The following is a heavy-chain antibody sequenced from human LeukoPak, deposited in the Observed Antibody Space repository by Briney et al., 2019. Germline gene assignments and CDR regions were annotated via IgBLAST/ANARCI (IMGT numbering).Heavy chain of an antibody. Sequence: GGSLRLSCAASGFTFSSYGMHWVRQAPGKGLGWVAFIRYDGSLKYYADSVRGRFTISRDNSKTTLYLQMNSLRVEDTAVYYCAKGSSTSGCPDYWGQGTLVTDSS. CDR1: GFTFSSYG. D-gene: IGHD6-19*01. V-gene: IGHV3-30*02. J-gene: IGHJ4*02. CDR3: AKGSSTSGCPDY. CDR2: IRYDGSLK.